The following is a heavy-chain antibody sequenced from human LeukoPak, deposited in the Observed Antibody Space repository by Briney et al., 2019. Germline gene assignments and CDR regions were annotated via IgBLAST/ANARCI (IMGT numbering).Heavy chain of an antibody. D-gene: IGHD2-2*01. Sequence: GESLKISCQGSGYSFTSYWIGWVRQMPGKGLEWMGIIYPGDSDTRYSPSFQGQVTISADKSISTAYLQWSSLKASDTAMYYCARLSFLVVPAAMFYYYGMDVWGQGTTVTVSS. CDR1: GYSFTSYW. V-gene: IGHV5-51*01. J-gene: IGHJ6*02. CDR2: IYPGDSDT. CDR3: ARLSFLVVPAAMFYYYGMDV.